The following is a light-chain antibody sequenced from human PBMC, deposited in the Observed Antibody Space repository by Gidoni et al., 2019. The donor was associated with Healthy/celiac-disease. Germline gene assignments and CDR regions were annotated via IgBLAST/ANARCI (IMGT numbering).Light chain of an antibody. CDR3: QQYGSSPGLFT. J-gene: IGKJ3*01. Sequence: EIVLTQSPGTLSLSPGERATLSCRASQSVSSSYLAWYQQKPAQAPRLLIYGASSRATGIPDRFSGSGSGTDFTLTISRLDPEDFAVYYCQQYGSSPGLFTFGPGTKVDIK. CDR2: GAS. CDR1: QSVSSSY. V-gene: IGKV3-20*01.